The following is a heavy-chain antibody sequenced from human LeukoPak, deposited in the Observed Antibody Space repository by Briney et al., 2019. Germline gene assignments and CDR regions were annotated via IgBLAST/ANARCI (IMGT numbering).Heavy chain of an antibody. D-gene: IGHD3-22*01. CDR1: GFTFSSYA. V-gene: IGHV3-23*01. J-gene: IGHJ3*02. CDR2: ISGSGDII. Sequence: GSLRLSCAASGFTFSSYAMTWVRQAPGKGLEWGSTISGSGDIIYYADSVKGRFTISRDNPKNTLYLQMNSLRAEDTAAYYCAKGRVGHSPGYYYGNDAFDIWGQGTMVTVSS. CDR3: AKGRVGHSPGYYYGNDAFDI.